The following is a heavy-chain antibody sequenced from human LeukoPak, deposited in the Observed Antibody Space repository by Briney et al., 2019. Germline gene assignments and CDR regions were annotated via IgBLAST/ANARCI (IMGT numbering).Heavy chain of an antibody. Sequence: GGSLRVSCAASGFTVSSNYMSWVRQAPGKGLEWVSVIYSGGSTYYADSVKGRFTISRDNSKNTLYLQMNSLRAEDTAVYYCARALSSWDYYFDYWGQGTLVTVSS. V-gene: IGHV3-53*01. CDR1: GFTVSSNY. D-gene: IGHD6-13*01. CDR2: IYSGGST. J-gene: IGHJ4*02. CDR3: ARALSSWDYYFDY.